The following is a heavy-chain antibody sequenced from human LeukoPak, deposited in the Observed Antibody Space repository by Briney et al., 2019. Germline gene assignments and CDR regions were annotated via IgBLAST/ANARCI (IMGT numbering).Heavy chain of an antibody. CDR2: IGTAGGT. Sequence: GGSLRLSCAASGFTLSSYDMHWVRQATGKGLEWVSAIGTAGGTYYPGSVKGRFTISRENAKNSLYLQMDSLRAGATAVYYCARGWERGFDYWGQGTLVTVSS. V-gene: IGHV3-13*01. CDR1: GFTLSSYD. J-gene: IGHJ4*02. CDR3: ARGWERGFDY. D-gene: IGHD1-26*01.